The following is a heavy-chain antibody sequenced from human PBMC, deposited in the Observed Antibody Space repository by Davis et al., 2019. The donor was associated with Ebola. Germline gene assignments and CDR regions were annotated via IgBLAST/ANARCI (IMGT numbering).Heavy chain of an antibody. CDR2: ISSTSYFI. Sequence: GESLKISCAASGFTFSSYSMNWVRQAPGKGLEWVSSISSTSYFIYYADSLKGRFTISRDNAKNSLYLQMNSLRAEDTAVYYCARGGLYDSSGYSHAAFDVWGRGTMVTVSS. V-gene: IGHV3-21*01. CDR1: GFTFSSYS. J-gene: IGHJ3*01. CDR3: ARGGLYDSSGYSHAAFDV. D-gene: IGHD3-22*01.